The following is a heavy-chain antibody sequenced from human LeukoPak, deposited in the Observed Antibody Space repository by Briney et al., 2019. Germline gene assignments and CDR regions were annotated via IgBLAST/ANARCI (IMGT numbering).Heavy chain of an antibody. CDR1: GFSLYSSGVG. CDR3: AHRRPGHLTGWDNSYFDN. D-gene: IGHD1/OR15-1a*01. J-gene: IGHJ4*02. Sequence: REPGPTLVIPTQTLTLTCTFSGFSLYSSGVGVGWIRQPPGRALEWLAVIYWDDDKRYNPSLRSRLTMSKDASRNQVFLVVANMDPVDTATYYCAHRRPGHLTGWDNSYFDNWGPGTLVTVSS. V-gene: IGHV2-5*02. CDR2: IYWDDDK.